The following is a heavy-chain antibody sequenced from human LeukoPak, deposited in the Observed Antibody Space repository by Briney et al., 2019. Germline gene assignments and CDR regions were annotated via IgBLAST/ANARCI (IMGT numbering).Heavy chain of an antibody. CDR2: ISGSGTNT. CDR1: GFTFRNYG. CDR3: AKDGLGYSGYTERYYYYYYMDV. D-gene: IGHD5-12*01. J-gene: IGHJ6*03. V-gene: IGHV3-23*01. Sequence: GGSLRLSCAASGFTFRNYGLSWVRQAPGKGLERVSSISGSGTNTFYADSVRGRFTISRDNSKNTLYLQMNSLRAEDTAVYYCAKDGLGYSGYTERYYYYYYMDVWGKGTTVTVSS.